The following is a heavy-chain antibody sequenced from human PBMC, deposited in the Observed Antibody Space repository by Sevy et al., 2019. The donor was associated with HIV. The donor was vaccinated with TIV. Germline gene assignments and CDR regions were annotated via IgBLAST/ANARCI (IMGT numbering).Heavy chain of an antibody. CDR2: INPNSGGK. V-gene: IGHV1-2*06. J-gene: IGHJ6*02. CDR1: GYTLTDYY. CDR3: ARGGAAVGPCCYDYYGLGV. D-gene: IGHD6-13*01. Sequence: ASVKVSCKASGYTLTDYYIHWVRQAPGQGLEWMGRINPNSGGKNSAPKFQGRVTMTRDTSFNTAYMEVSRLRSDDTAVYFCARGGAAVGPCCYDYYGLGVWGQGTTVTASS.